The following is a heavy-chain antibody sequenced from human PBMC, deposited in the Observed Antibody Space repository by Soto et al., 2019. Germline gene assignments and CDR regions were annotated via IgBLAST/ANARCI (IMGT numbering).Heavy chain of an antibody. CDR3: ARPNSGYDAFDS. CDR2: ISPSGTTI. J-gene: IGHJ3*02. D-gene: IGHD5-12*01. CDR1: GFTFSSFS. V-gene: IGHV3-48*01. Sequence: GGSLRLSCAASGFTFSSFSMNWVRQAPGKGLEWVSYISPSGTTIYYADSVKGRFTISRDNAKNSLFLQMNSLRAEDTAVYYCARPNSGYDAFDSWGQGTMVTV.